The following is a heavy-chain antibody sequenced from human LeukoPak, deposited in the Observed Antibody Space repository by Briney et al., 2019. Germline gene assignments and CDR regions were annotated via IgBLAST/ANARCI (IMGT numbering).Heavy chain of an antibody. CDR3: ARASIAVAATLYYFDY. Sequence: GGSLRLSCAASGFLFDDYGMSWVRQAPGKGLEWVSGINWNGSSTGYADSVKGRFTISRDNAKNSLYLQMNSLRAEDTALYYRARASIAVAATLYYFDYWGQGTLVTVSS. V-gene: IGHV3-20*04. J-gene: IGHJ4*02. CDR1: GFLFDDYG. D-gene: IGHD6-19*01. CDR2: INWNGSST.